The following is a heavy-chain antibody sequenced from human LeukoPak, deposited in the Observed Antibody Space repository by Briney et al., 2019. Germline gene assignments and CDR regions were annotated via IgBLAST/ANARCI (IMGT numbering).Heavy chain of an antibody. CDR1: GYTFTSYD. Sequence: ASVKVSCKASGYTFTSYDINWVRQATGQGLEWMGWMNPNSGNTGYAQKFQGRVTITRNTSISTAYMELSSLRSEDTGVYYCASGSGVAEDAFDIWGQGTMVTVSS. CDR2: MNPNSGNT. J-gene: IGHJ3*02. D-gene: IGHD3-3*01. CDR3: ASGSGVAEDAFDI. V-gene: IGHV1-8*03.